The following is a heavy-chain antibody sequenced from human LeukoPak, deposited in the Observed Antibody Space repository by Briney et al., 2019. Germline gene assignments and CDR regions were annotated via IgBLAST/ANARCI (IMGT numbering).Heavy chain of an antibody. V-gene: IGHV4-4*07. D-gene: IGHD3-3*01. CDR1: GGSISFYY. Sequence: PSETLSLTCTVSGGSISFYYWTWIRQSAGKELEWIGRIYTGGNTNYNPSLKSRATLSIDTSKNQFSLMLTSVTAADTAVYYCARDSRYYDFWSGYVDYWGQGILVTVSS. CDR2: IYTGGNT. CDR3: ARDSRYYDFWSGYVDY. J-gene: IGHJ4*02.